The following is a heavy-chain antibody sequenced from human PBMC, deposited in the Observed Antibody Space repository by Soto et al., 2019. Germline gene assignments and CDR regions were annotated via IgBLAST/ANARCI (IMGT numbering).Heavy chain of an antibody. CDR2: INHSGST. CDR3: ARGLVGRYYDSRGYYYPYYYGMDV. J-gene: IGHJ6*02. CDR1: GGSFSGYY. V-gene: IGHV4-34*01. Sequence: PSETLSLTCAVYGGSFSGYYWSWIRQPPGKGLEWIGEINHSGSTNYNPSLKSRVTISVDTSKNQFSLKLSSVTAADTAVYYCARGLVGRYYDSRGYYYPYYYGMDVWGQGPTVTVSS. D-gene: IGHD3-22*01.